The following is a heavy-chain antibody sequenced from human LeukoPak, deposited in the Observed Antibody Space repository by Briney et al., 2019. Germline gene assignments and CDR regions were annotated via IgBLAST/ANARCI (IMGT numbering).Heavy chain of an antibody. J-gene: IGHJ6*02. Sequence: PSETLSLTCTVSGGSISSGGYYWSWIRQHPGKGLEWIGYIYYSGSTYYNPSLKSRVTISVGMSKNQFSLKLSSVTAADTAVYYCARENCSGGSCYGGSGSYYYYGMDVWGQGTTVTVSS. V-gene: IGHV4-31*03. CDR3: ARENCSGGSCYGGSGSYYYYGMDV. CDR2: IYYSGST. D-gene: IGHD2-15*01. CDR1: GGSISSGGYY.